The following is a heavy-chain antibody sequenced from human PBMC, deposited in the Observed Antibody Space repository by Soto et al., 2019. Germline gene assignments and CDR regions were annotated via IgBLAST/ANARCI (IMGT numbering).Heavy chain of an antibody. V-gene: IGHV1-69*02. CDR3: ARGEDDGNQVFDY. J-gene: IGHJ4*02. D-gene: IGHD2-15*01. CDR1: GGTFSSYT. CDR2: IIPILGIA. Sequence: QVQLVQSGAEVKKPGSSVKVSCKASGGTFSSYTISWVRQAPGQGLEWMGRIIPILGIAKSAQKFQGRVTITADKSTSTAYMELSSLRAEDTAVYYCARGEDDGNQVFDYWGQGTLVTVSS.